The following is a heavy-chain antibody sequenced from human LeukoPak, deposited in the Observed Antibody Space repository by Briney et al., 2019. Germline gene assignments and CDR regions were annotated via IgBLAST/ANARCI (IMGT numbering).Heavy chain of an antibody. D-gene: IGHD3-22*01. CDR2: ISSSSSYI. J-gene: IGHJ4*02. CDR3: AREEYYYDSSGSKSSDY. CDR1: GFTFSSYS. V-gene: IGHV3-21*01. Sequence: GSLRLSCAASGFTFSSYSVNWVRQAPGKGLEWVSSISSSSSYIYYADSVKGRFTISRDNAKNSLYPQMNSLRAEDTAVYYCAREEYYYDSSGSKSSDYWGQGTLVTVSS.